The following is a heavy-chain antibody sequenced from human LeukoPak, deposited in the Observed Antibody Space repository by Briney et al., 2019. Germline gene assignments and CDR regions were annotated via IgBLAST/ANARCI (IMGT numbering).Heavy chain of an antibody. J-gene: IGHJ4*02. CDR2: ISNDGSNT. CDR3: ANILGGHSSGRPVDY. CDR1: GFTFSSYA. V-gene: IGHV3-30*18. D-gene: IGHD6-19*01. Sequence: PGRSLRLSCAASGFTFSSYAMHWVRQAPGKGLEWVAVISNDGSNTYYVDSVKGRFTISRGNSKNTLYLQMNSLRAEDTAVYYCANILGGHSSGRPVDYWGQGTLVTVSS.